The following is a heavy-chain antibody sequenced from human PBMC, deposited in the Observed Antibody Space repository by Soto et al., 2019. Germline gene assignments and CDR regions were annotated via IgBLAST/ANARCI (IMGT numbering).Heavy chain of an antibody. CDR1: GGSFSGFY. CDR2: INHSGSP. Sequence: PSETLSLTCAVYGGSFSGFYWSWIRQPPGKGLEWIGEINHSGSPYYNPSLKRRVTISVDTSKNHLSLDLSSVTAADTAVYYCARGSVKGENYSYYYGMDVWGQGTTVTVSS. J-gene: IGHJ6*02. V-gene: IGHV4-34*01. CDR3: ARGSVKGENYSYYYGMDV. D-gene: IGHD3-16*01.